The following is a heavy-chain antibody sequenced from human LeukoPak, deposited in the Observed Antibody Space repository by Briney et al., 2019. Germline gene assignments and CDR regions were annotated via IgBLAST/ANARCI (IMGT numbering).Heavy chain of an antibody. Sequence: ASVKVSCKASGYAFIGYYIHWVRQAPGQGLEWLGSIFPNTGDTRYAQKFQGRVTMTRDTSISTAPMELRRLKSDDSAVYYCARDSGWGNYRSVDYFDYWGQGTLVTVSS. J-gene: IGHJ4*02. CDR2: IFPNTGDT. CDR1: GYAFIGYY. V-gene: IGHV1-2*02. CDR3: ARDSGWGNYRSVDYFDY. D-gene: IGHD3-16*02.